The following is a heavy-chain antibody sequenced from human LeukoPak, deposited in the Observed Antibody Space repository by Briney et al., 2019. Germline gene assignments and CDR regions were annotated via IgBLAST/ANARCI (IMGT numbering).Heavy chain of an antibody. CDR3: AKDMSRIAVADIDY. V-gene: IGHV3-74*01. CDR1: GFTFSSYS. Sequence: GGSLRLSCAASGFTFSSYSMNWVRQAPGKGLVWVSRINSDGSSTSYADSVKGRFTISRDNAKNTLYLQMNSLRAEDTALYYCAKDMSRIAVADIDYWGQGTLVTVSS. CDR2: INSDGSST. J-gene: IGHJ4*02. D-gene: IGHD6-19*01.